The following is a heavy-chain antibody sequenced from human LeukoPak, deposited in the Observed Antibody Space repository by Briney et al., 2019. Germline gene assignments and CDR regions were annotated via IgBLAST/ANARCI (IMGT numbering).Heavy chain of an antibody. V-gene: IGHV1-2*04. CDR2: INPSSGGT. J-gene: IGHJ5*02. Sequence: ASVKVSCKASGYTFTGYYMHWVRQAPGQGLEWTGWINPSSGGTNYAQKFQGWVTMTRDTSISTAYMELSRLRSDDTAVYYCAREGYYDSSGYHVKWFDPWGQGTLVTVSS. D-gene: IGHD3-22*01. CDR3: AREGYYDSSGYHVKWFDP. CDR1: GYTFTGYY.